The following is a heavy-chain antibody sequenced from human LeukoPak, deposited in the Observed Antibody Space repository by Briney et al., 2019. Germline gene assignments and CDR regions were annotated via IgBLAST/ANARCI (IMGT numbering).Heavy chain of an antibody. D-gene: IGHD6-13*01. CDR2: ISAYNGNT. J-gene: IGHJ5*02. V-gene: IGHV1-18*01. CDR3: ARVRMYSSSWYNWFDP. CDR1: GYTFTSYG. Sequence: ASVKVSCKASGYTFTSYGISWVRQAPRQGLEWMGWISAYNGNTNYAQKLQGRVTMTTDTSTSTAYMELRSLRSDDTAVYYCARVRMYSSSWYNWFDPWGQGTLVTVSS.